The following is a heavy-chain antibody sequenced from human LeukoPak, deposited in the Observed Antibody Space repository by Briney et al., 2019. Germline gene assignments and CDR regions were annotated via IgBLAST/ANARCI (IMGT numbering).Heavy chain of an antibody. Sequence: GGSLRLSCAASGFTFSSYAMSWVRQAPGKGLEWVSTISGSGGSTYYADSVKGRFSISRDNSKNTLYLQINSLRAEDTAVYYCAKDLSAGLGYWYFDLWGRGTLVTVSS. D-gene: IGHD7-27*01. CDR3: AKDLSAGLGYWYFDL. CDR2: ISGSGGST. J-gene: IGHJ2*01. V-gene: IGHV3-23*01. CDR1: GFTFSSYA.